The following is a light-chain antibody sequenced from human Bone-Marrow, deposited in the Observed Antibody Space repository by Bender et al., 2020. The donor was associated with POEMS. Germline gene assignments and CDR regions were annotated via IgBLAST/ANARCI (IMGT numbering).Light chain of an antibody. Sequence: QSALTQPASLSGFPGQSITLSCTGTMSDVGNNNFVSWYQQFPGKAPKLMIFDFSSRPSGVSPRFSGSKSGNTASLTISGLQPEDEADYYCSSLTPGGPGVFGGGTKLTVL. CDR2: DFS. CDR1: MSDVGNNNF. CDR3: SSLTPGGPGV. V-gene: IGLV2-14*01. J-gene: IGLJ2*01.